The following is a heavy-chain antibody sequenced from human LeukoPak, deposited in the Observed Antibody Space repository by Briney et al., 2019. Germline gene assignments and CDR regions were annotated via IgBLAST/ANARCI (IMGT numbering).Heavy chain of an antibody. CDR2: IYYSGDT. D-gene: IGHD3-10*01. CDR3: VRGPYGSGISNWFDP. Sequence: SQTLSLTCTVSDGAIAGYSWSWIRQAPGKGLEWIGYIYYSGDTNYNPSLQSRVTVSVDTSKNQFSLRLTSVSAADTAVYYCVRGPYGSGISNWFDPWGQGTQVIVSS. V-gene: IGHV4-59*01. J-gene: IGHJ5*02. CDR1: DGAIAGYS.